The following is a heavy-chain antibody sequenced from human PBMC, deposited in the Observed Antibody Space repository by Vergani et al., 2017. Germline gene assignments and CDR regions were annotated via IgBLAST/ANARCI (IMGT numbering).Heavy chain of an antibody. CDR1: GASIRSSNYY. CDR3: ARHSTVEWLVKLGWIDP. D-gene: IGHD6-19*01. Sequence: QLQLQESGPGLVKPSATLSLTCSVSGASIRSSNYYWGWIRQPPGKGLAWIASIYYSGSTYYNPSLKSRVTISVDTSQNQFSLKPSSVTAADTAVYFCARHSTVEWLVKLGWIDPWGQGILVTVSS. V-gene: IGHV4-39*01. CDR2: IYYSGST. J-gene: IGHJ5*02.